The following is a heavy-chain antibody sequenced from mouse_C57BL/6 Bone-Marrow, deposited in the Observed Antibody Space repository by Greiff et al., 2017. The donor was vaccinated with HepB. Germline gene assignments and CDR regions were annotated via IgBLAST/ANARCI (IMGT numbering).Heavy chain of an antibody. D-gene: IGHD2-2*01. CDR3: AKGGGYDGGPDY. V-gene: IGHV2-5*01. CDR1: GFSLTSYG. J-gene: IGHJ2*01. Sequence: VQLVESGPGLVQPSQRLSITCTVSGFSLTSYGVHWVRQSPGKGLEWLGVIWRGGSTDYNAAFMSRLSITKDNSKSQVFFKMNSLQADDTAIYYCAKGGGYDGGPDYWGQGTTLTVSS. CDR2: IWRGGST.